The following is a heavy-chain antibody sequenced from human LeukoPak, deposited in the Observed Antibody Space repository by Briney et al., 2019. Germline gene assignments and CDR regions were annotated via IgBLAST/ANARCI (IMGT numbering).Heavy chain of an antibody. CDR3: ARKTVVGSYFDY. D-gene: IGHD4-23*01. Sequence: GGSLRLSCAASGFTFRSYWMSWVRQAPGKGLEWVANIKQDGSVKYYVDSVKGRFTISRDNAKNSLYLQINSLRAEDTAVYYCARKTVVGSYFDYWGQGTPVTVSS. CDR1: GFTFRSYW. CDR2: IKQDGSVK. V-gene: IGHV3-7*03. J-gene: IGHJ4*02.